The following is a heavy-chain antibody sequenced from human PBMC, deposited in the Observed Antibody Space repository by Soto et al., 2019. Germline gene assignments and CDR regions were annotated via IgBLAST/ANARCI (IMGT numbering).Heavy chain of an antibody. V-gene: IGHV4-4*02. CDR2: IHHSGLT. CDR1: GGSISSDW. Sequence: SETLSLTCAVSGGSISSDWWSWVRQPPDKGLEWIGEIHHSGLTNYNPSLKSRVTISVDESTNQFSLKINSVTAADTAVYYCARLGGLAPVSYYFDYWGQGALVTVSS. D-gene: IGHD3-16*01. CDR3: ARLGGLAPVSYYFDY. J-gene: IGHJ4*02.